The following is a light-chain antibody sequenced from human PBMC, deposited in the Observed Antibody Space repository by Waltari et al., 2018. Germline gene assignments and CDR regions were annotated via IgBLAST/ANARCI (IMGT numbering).Light chain of an antibody. V-gene: IGLV2-14*01. Sequence: QSALTQPASVSGSPGQSITIPCTGTRSDVGTYNYVSWYQQHPGKAPKLLIYDVSNRPSGVSYRFFGSKSGNTASLTISGLRAADEADYYCSSYTSSSTLVFGTGTKVTVL. CDR3: SSYTSSSTLV. CDR2: DVS. J-gene: IGLJ1*01. CDR1: RSDVGTYNY.